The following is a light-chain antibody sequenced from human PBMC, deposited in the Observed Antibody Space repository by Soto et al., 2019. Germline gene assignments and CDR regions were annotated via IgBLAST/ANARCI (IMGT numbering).Light chain of an antibody. Sequence: EIVRTQSPATLSVSPGERATLSCRASQSVSSSYLAWYQQKPGQAPRLLIYGASSRATGIPDRFSGSGYGTEFNLSISSLQSEDFAVYYCQQYNNWLITFGQGTRLEIK. V-gene: IGKV3-15*01. CDR1: QSVSSSY. J-gene: IGKJ5*01. CDR3: QQYNNWLIT. CDR2: GAS.